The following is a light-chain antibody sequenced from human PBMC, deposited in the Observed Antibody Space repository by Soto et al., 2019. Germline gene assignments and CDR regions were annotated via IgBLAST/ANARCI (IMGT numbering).Light chain of an antibody. CDR2: NNN. V-gene: IGLV1-44*01. CDR1: NSNIGSNT. Sequence: QPVLTQPPSASGTPGQRVTISCSGGNSNIGSNTVIWYQHLPGTAPKLLIYNNNQRPSGVPDRFSGSKSGTSASLAISGLQSEDEADYYYATWDDSLNGHAVFGGGTQLTVL. J-gene: IGLJ7*01. CDR3: ATWDDSLNGHAV.